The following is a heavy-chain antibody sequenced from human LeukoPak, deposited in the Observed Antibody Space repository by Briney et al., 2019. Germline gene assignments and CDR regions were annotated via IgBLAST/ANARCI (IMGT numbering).Heavy chain of an antibody. D-gene: IGHD1-26*01. CDR3: ARDLSPMSSGSYDRSYYLDY. J-gene: IGHJ4*02. CDR2: IKQDGSEK. V-gene: IGHV3-7*01. Sequence: PGGSLRLSCAASGFTFSNYWMSWVRQAPGKGLEWVANIKQDGSEKYVDSVRGRFTVSRDNADNSLYLQMNSLRAEDTAKYYCARDLSPMSSGSYDRSYYLDYWGQGTLVTVSS. CDR1: GFTFSNYW.